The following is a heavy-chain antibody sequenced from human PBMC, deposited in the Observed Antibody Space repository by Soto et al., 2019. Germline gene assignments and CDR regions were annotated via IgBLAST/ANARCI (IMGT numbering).Heavy chain of an antibody. CDR1: GFTFSSYA. CDR3: AKDWLGIAVAGTAFDI. D-gene: IGHD6-19*01. CDR2: ISGSGGST. J-gene: IGHJ3*02. Sequence: GGSLRLSCAASGFTFSSYAMSWVRQAPGKGLEWVSAISGSGGSTYYADSVKGRFTISRDNSKNTLYLQMNSLRAEDTAVYYCAKDWLGIAVAGTAFDIWGQGIMVTVS. V-gene: IGHV3-23*01.